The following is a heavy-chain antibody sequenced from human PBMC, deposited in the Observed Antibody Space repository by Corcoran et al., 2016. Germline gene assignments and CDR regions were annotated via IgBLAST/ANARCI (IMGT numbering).Heavy chain of an antibody. CDR3: ARGPQRGWFDP. D-gene: IGHD6-25*01. CDR2: INAGNGNT. CDR1: GYTFTSYA. J-gene: IGHJ5*02. V-gene: IGHV1-3*01. Sequence: QVQLVQSGAEVKKPGASVKVSCKASGYTFTSYAMHWVRQAPGQRLKWMGWINAGNGNTKYSQKFQVRVTITRDTSASTAYMELSSLRSEDTAVYYCARGPQRGWFDPWGQGTLVTVSS.